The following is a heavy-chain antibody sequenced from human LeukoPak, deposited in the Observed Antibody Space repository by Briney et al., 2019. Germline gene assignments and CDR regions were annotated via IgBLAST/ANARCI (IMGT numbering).Heavy chain of an antibody. CDR3: ARGSGGVVWADILTGYEA. CDR2: IYHSGST. Sequence: SETLSLICGVSGYSISSGYYWGWIRQPPGKGLEWIGSIYHSGSTYYNASLKRRHTISVDTSKNQFSPTLSSVTAADTAVYYCARGSGGVVWADILTGYEAGGQGTLATVS. CDR1: GYSISSGYY. V-gene: IGHV4-38-2*01. D-gene: IGHD3-9*01. J-gene: IGHJ4*02.